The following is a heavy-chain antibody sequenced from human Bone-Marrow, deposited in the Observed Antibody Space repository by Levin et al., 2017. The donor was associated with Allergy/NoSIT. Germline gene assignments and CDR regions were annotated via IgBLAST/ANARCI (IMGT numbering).Heavy chain of an antibody. Sequence: KVSCKGSGYSFSTNWIAWVRQMPGKGLEWMGIIYPGDSDTRYSPSFEGRVTISADTSTDTAYVQWKSLTASDSGIYYCARPRLGMDWYFDLWGRGTLVTVSS. CDR3: ARPRLGMDWYFDL. V-gene: IGHV5-51*01. CDR2: IYPGDSDT. CDR1: GYSFSTNW. J-gene: IGHJ2*01. D-gene: IGHD7-27*01.